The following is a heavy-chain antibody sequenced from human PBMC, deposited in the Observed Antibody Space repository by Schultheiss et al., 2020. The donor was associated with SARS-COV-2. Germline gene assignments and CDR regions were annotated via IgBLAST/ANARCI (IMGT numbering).Heavy chain of an antibody. CDR2: ISSSSSYI. CDR1: GFTFSSYS. D-gene: IGHD6-6*01. Sequence: GGSLRLSCAASGFTFSSYSMNWVRQAPGKGLEWVSSISSSSSYIYYADSVKGRFTISRDNAKNSLYLQMNSLRAEDTAVYYCARGIAARYGMDVWGQGTTVTVSS. J-gene: IGHJ6*02. CDR3: ARGIAARYGMDV. V-gene: IGHV3-21*01.